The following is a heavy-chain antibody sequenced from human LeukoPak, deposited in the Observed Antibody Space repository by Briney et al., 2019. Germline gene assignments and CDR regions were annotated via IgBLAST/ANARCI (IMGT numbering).Heavy chain of an antibody. CDR2: ISSSGAYI. CDR1: GFTFSSYS. V-gene: IGHV3-21*01. Sequence: GGPLRLSCAASGFTFSSYSMNWVRQAPGKGLEWVSSISSSGAYIFYADSVKGRFTISRDNAKNSLYLQMNSLRAEDTAVYYCARESRRSGAFDIWGQGTMVTVSS. D-gene: IGHD5-24*01. CDR3: ARESRRSGAFDI. J-gene: IGHJ3*02.